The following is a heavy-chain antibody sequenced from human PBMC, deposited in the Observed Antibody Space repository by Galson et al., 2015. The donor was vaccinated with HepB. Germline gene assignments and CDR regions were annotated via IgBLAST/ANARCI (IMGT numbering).Heavy chain of an antibody. Sequence: SLRLSCAASGLTFSNYAMSWVRQAPGKGLEWVSGMSGSGDSTYYADSVKGRFAISRDNSKNTLYLQMNRLRAEETAVYYCAKSDTVGGRWYYFFGLDVWGQGTTVTVSS. CDR1: GLTFSNYA. CDR3: AKSDTVGGRWYYFFGLDV. V-gene: IGHV3-23*01. CDR2: MSGSGDST. D-gene: IGHD2-15*01. J-gene: IGHJ6*02.